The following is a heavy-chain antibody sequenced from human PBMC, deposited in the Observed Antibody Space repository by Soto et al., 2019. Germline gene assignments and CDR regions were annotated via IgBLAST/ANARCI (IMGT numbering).Heavy chain of an antibody. J-gene: IGHJ5*02. CDR2: IYYSGST. CDR1: GGSISSYY. CDR3: ARGIPRRRFLEP. D-gene: IGHD3-3*01. V-gene: IGHV4-59*01. Sequence: KSSETLSLTCTVSGGSISSYYWSWIRQPPGKGLEWIGYIYYSGSTNYSPSLKSRVTISVDTSKNQFSLKLSSVTAADTAVYYCARGIPRRRFLEPWGQGTLATVSS.